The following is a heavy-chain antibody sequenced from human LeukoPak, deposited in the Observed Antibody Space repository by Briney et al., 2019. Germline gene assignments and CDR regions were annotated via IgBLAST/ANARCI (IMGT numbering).Heavy chain of an antibody. CDR2: ISSSSSYI. D-gene: IGHD2-8*01. J-gene: IGHJ5*02. CDR1: GFTFSSYS. Sequence: KPGGSLRLSCAASGFTFSSYSMNWVRQAPGKGLEWVSSISSSSSYIYYADSVKGRFTISRDNAKNSLYLQMNSLRVEDTAVYYCVRIPNNAGFPNWFDPWGQGTLVIVSS. CDR3: VRIPNNAGFPNWFDP. V-gene: IGHV3-21*01.